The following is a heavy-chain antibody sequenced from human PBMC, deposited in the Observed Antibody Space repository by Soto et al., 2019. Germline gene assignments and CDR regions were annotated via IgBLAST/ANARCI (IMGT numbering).Heavy chain of an antibody. Sequence: PGESLKISCNGSGYSFTSYWIGWVRQMPGKGLEWMGIIYPGDSDTRYSPSFQGQVTISADKSISTAYLQWSSLKASDTAMYYCASYSGSYLDAFDIWGQGTMVTVSS. V-gene: IGHV5-51*01. D-gene: IGHD1-26*01. CDR2: IYPGDSDT. CDR3: ASYSGSYLDAFDI. J-gene: IGHJ3*02. CDR1: GYSFTSYW.